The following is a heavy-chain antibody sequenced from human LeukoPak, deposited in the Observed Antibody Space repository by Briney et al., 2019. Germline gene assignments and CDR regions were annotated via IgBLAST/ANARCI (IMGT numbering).Heavy chain of an antibody. CDR1: GYTFTNYA. CDR2: INAASGHT. D-gene: IGHD6-6*01. CDR3: ARGGPYSSSSFFDY. V-gene: IGHV1-3*03. Sequence: ASVKVSCKTSGYTFTNYAIHWVRQAPGQRFEWMGWINAASGHTKYSQEFQGRITITRDTSATTAYMELSNLRSEDMALYYCARGGPYSSSSFFDYWGQGTLVTVSS. J-gene: IGHJ4*02.